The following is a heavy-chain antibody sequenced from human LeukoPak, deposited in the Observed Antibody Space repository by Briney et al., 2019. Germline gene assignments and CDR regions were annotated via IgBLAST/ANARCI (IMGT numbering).Heavy chain of an antibody. Sequence: SETLSLTCAVSTDSITSNRWSWVRQPPGKGLEWIGEVHKSGSTNYYPSLQSRVTISIDKSKNQIALELTSVTAADTAVYYCAKEIVGAPTPGAYWGQGTLVTVSS. CDR2: VHKSGST. V-gene: IGHV4-4*02. CDR1: TDSITSNR. D-gene: IGHD1-26*01. CDR3: AKEIVGAPTPGAY. J-gene: IGHJ4*02.